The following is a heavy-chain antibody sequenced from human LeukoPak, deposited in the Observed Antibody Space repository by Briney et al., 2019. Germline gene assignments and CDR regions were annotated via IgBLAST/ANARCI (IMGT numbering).Heavy chain of an antibody. V-gene: IGHV1-2*02. CDR3: ARAPQRVFIGYYYYYMDV. J-gene: IGHJ6*03. CDR1: GYTFTGYY. CDR2: INPNSGGT. Sequence: ASVKVSCKASGYTFTGYYMHWVRQAPGQGLEWMGWINPNSGGTNYAQKFQGRVTMTRDTSISTAYMELSRLRSEDTAVYYCARAPQRVFIGYYYYYMDVWGKGTTVTVSS.